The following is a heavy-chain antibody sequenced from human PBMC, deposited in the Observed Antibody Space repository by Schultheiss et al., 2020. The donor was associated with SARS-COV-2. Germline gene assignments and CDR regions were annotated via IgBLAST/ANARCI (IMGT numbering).Heavy chain of an antibody. V-gene: IGHV4-34*01. CDR2: INHSGST. CDR3: ARVAISSSFQYQFDS. D-gene: IGHD2-2*01. J-gene: IGHJ4*02. Sequence: SETLSLTCAVYGGSFSGYYWSWIRQPPGKGLEWIGEINHSGSTNYNPSLKSRVTISVDTSKNQFSLELASVTAADTAVYYCARVAISSSFQYQFDSWGQGTLVTVSS. CDR1: GGSFSGYY.